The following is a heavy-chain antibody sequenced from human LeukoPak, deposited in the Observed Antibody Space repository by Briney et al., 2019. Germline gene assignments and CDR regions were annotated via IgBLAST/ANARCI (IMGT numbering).Heavy chain of an antibody. V-gene: IGHV1-2*02. CDR3: ARSPRVEWLLGIDY. CDR1: GYTFTGNY. CDR2: INPNSGGT. J-gene: IGHJ4*02. D-gene: IGHD3-3*01. Sequence: GASVKVSCKASGYTFTGNYMHWVRQAPGQGLEWLGWINPNSGGTNYAQKFQGRVTMTRDTSISTAYMELSRLRSDDTAVYYCARSPRVEWLLGIDYWGQGTLVTVSS.